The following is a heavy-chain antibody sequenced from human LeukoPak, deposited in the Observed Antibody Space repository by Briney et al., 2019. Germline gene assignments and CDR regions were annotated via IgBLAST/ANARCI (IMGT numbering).Heavy chain of an antibody. Sequence: SETLSLTCTVSGGSISSSSYYWGWIRQPPGKGLEWIGSIYNSGSTYYNPSLKSRVTISIDTSKNQFSLKLSSVTAADTAVYYCAREYRSSWYLNWFDPWGQGTLVTVSS. J-gene: IGHJ5*02. V-gene: IGHV4-39*07. CDR1: GGSISSSSYY. CDR2: IYNSGST. D-gene: IGHD6-13*01. CDR3: AREYRSSWYLNWFDP.